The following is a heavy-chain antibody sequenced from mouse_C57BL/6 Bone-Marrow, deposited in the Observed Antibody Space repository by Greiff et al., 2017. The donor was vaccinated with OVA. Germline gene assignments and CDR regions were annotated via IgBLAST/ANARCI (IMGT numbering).Heavy chain of an antibody. J-gene: IGHJ1*03. D-gene: IGHD1-1*01. CDR3: ARRLRYYGSRWYFDV. CDR2: INPNNGGT. CDR1: GYTFTDYY. Sequence: EVQLQQSGPELVKPGASVKISCKASGYTFTDYYMNWVKQSHGKSLEWIGDINPNNGGTSYNQKFKGKATLTVDKSSSTAYMELRSLTSEDSAVYYCARRLRYYGSRWYFDVWGTGTTVTVSS. V-gene: IGHV1-26*01.